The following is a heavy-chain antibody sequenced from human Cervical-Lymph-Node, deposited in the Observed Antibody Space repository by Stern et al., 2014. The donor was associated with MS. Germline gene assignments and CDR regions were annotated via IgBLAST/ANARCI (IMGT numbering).Heavy chain of an antibody. CDR2: ISYDGNHK. Sequence: QVQLVESGGAVVQPGRSLRLSCAASGFTFSSYGMHWVRQAPGQGLARVTVISYDGNHKYYAASVKGRFTISRDNSKNTLHLQMNSVTPDDTAIYYCARDYEDTSMLFDHWGQGTLVTVSS. CDR1: GFTFSSYG. V-gene: IGHV3-30*03. CDR3: ARDYEDTSMLFDH. D-gene: IGHD2-8*01. J-gene: IGHJ4*02.